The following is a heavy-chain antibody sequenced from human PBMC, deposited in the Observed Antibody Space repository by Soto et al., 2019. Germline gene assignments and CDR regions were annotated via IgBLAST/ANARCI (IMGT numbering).Heavy chain of an antibody. CDR1: GGSLSDYY. V-gene: IGHV4-34*01. Sequence: QVQLQQWGAGLLKPSETLSLTCAVYGGSLSDYYWTWIRQPPGKGPECIAEINHSGSINYNPSLTCRVTISIDTSKNQFSLKLRSVTAADTAVYYCARNDYSDYYYYGMDVWGQGTTVTVSS. D-gene: IGHD1-1*01. CDR3: ARNDYSDYYYYGMDV. CDR2: INHSGSI. J-gene: IGHJ6*02.